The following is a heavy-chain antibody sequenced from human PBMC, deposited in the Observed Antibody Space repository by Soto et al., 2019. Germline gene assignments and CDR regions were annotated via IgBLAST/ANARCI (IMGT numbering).Heavy chain of an antibody. CDR1: GFTFSSHS. V-gene: IGHV3-48*01. CDR2: ISSSSSTI. Sequence: EVQLVESGGGLVQPGGSLRLSCAASGFTFSSHSMNWVRQAPGKGLEWVSYISSSSSTIYYADSVKGRFTISRDNAENSLSLQMNSLRAEDTAVYYCARDNPSGYGDCWGQGTLVTVSS. D-gene: IGHD5-12*01. CDR3: ARDNPSGYGDC. J-gene: IGHJ4*02.